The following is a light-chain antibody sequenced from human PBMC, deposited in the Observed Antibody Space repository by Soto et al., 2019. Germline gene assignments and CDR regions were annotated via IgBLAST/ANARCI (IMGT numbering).Light chain of an antibody. CDR1: STNIGAGY. Sequence: QSVLTQPPSVSGAPGQTVSISCTGTSTNIGAGYGVHWYQQRPGTAPKLLIYDSDKRPSGIPDRFSGSKSGTSATLGITGLQTGDEADYYCGTWDSSLTAVYVFGTGTKVTVL. CDR3: GTWDSSLTAVYV. J-gene: IGLJ1*01. V-gene: IGLV1-51*01. CDR2: DSD.